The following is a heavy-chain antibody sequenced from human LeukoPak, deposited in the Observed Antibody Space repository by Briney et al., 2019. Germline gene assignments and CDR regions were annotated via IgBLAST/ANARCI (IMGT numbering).Heavy chain of an antibody. D-gene: IGHD2-8*01. J-gene: IGHJ4*02. CDR2: INLSGGST. CDR1: GYTFTSYH. V-gene: IGHV1-46*01. CDR3: ARDYVDDIPMIKDY. Sequence: GASVKVSCKESGYTFTSYHMHWVRQAPGQGLEWMGLINLSGGSTTYAQRFQGRVALTRDTSTSTVYMELSSLRSEDTAVYYCARDYVDDIPMIKDYWGQGTLVTVSS.